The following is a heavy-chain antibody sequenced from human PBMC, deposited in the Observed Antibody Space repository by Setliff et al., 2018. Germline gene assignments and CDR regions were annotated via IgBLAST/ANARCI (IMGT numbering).Heavy chain of an antibody. D-gene: IGHD3-22*01. V-gene: IGHV3-49*04. CDR1: GFTFSSYA. CDR3: TRDSVRMIKGDDYYFMDV. Sequence: GGSLRLSCAASGFTFSSYAVSWVRQAPGKGLEWVGFIRNLPYGGTAEYAASVKGRFTISRDDSKNSVYLQMNNLKNEDTAVYYCTRDSVRMIKGDDYYFMDVWGRGTTVTVSS. CDR2: IRNLPYGGTA. J-gene: IGHJ6*03.